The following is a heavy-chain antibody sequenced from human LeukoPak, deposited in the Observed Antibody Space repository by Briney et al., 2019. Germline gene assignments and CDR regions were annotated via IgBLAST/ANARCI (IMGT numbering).Heavy chain of an antibody. J-gene: IGHJ4*02. Sequence: ASVKVSCKASGYTFTSYPIGWLRQAPGLGLEWMGWISAYNGYTNYAQSLQGRVTMTTDTSTSTAFMELRSLRSDDTAMYYCARVGGNYDGLIDHWGQGTLVTVSS. CDR2: ISAYNGYT. CDR3: ARVGGNYDGLIDH. D-gene: IGHD3-3*01. V-gene: IGHV1-18*01. CDR1: GYTFTSYP.